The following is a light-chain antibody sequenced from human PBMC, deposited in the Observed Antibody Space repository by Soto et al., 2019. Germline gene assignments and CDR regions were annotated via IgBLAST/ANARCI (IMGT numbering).Light chain of an antibody. V-gene: IGKV3-11*01. CDR3: HQRYNWPRVT. CDR2: GVS. J-gene: IGKJ5*01. CDR1: QSVSNS. Sequence: GLTRSSASLSLSPGERVTLSCRASQSVSNSLAWYQQKPGQPPRLLIYGVSNRATGIPARFSGSGSGTDFTLTITSLEPEDFAVYFCHQRYNWPRVTFGQGTRLEIK.